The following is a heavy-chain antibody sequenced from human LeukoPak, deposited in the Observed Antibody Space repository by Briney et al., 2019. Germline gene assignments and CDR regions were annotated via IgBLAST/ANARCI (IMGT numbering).Heavy chain of an antibody. Sequence: PLASVTVSCKVSGYTLTELSMHWVRQAPGKGLEWMGGFDPEDGETIYAQKFQGRVTMTRDTSTSTVYMELSSLRSEDTAVYYCARPRRVGATMWSLDYWGQGTLVTVSS. CDR2: FDPEDGET. D-gene: IGHD1-26*01. CDR3: ARPRRVGATMWSLDY. V-gene: IGHV1-24*01. CDR1: GYTLTELS. J-gene: IGHJ4*02.